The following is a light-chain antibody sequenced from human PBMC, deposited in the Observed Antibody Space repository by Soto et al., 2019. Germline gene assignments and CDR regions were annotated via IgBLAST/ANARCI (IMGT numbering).Light chain of an antibody. CDR2: DVS. V-gene: IGLV2-14*01. CDR1: SSDGGGYNY. Sequence: QSALTQPASVSGSPGQSITISCTGTSSDGGGYNYVSWYQQHPGKAPKLMIYDVSNRPSEVSNRFSGSKSGNTASLTISWLQAEDEADYYCSSYTSSSTYAFGTGTKVTVL. CDR3: SSYTSSSTYA. J-gene: IGLJ1*01.